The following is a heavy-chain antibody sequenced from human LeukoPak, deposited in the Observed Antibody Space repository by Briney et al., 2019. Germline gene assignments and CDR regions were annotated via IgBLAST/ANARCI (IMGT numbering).Heavy chain of an antibody. V-gene: IGHV1-69*04. J-gene: IGHJ6*02. Sequence: SVKVSCKASGGTFSSYAISWVRQAPGQGLEWMGRIIPILGIANYAQKFQGRVTITADKSTSTAYMELSSLRSEDTAVYYCARSIAAAGDYYYYGMDVWGQGTTVTVSS. CDR3: ARSIAAAGDYYYYGMDV. CDR2: IIPILGIA. D-gene: IGHD6-13*01. CDR1: GGTFSSYA.